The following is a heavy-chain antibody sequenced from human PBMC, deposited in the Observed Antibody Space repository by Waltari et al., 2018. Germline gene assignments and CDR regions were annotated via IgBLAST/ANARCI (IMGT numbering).Heavy chain of an antibody. CDR1: GGPITTTNYY. CDR2: IYYNGNT. V-gene: IGHV4-39*01. D-gene: IGHD3-9*01. CDR3: ASLLTGD. J-gene: IGHJ4*02. Sequence: QLPVQESGPGLVKPSETLSLTCTVPGGPITTTNYYWGWIRQPPGKGLEWIGSIYYNGNTYYNPSLKSRVTISADTSKNQFSLNLNSVTAADTAVYYCASLLTGDWGQGVLVTVSS.